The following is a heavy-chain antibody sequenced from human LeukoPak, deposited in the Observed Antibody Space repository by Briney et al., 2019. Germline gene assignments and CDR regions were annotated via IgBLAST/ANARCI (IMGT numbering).Heavy chain of an antibody. CDR3: ARGYSPSMKTTGNDY. J-gene: IGHJ4*02. D-gene: IGHD1-1*01. V-gene: IGHV1-8*01. CDR2: MNPNSGNT. CDR1: GYTLTSHD. Sequence: ASVKVSCKASGYTLTSHDINGVRQPTGQGLEGRGWMNPNSGNTGYAQKFQGRVTMTRDTSMNTAYMELHSLRSQDTAVYYCARGYSPSMKTTGNDYWGQGTLVTVSS.